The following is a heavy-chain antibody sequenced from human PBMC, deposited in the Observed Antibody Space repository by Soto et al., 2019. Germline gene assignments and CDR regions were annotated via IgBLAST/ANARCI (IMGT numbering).Heavy chain of an antibody. CDR3: ARVLSYYYYGMDV. J-gene: IGHJ6*02. CDR2: INHSGST. V-gene: IGHV4-34*01. D-gene: IGHD2-15*01. Sequence: KPSETLSLTCAVYGGSFSGYYWSWIRQPPGKGLEWIGEINHSGSTNYNPSLKSRVTISVDTSKNQFSLKLSSVTTADTAVYYCARVLSYYYYGMDVWGQGTTVTSP. CDR1: GGSFSGYY.